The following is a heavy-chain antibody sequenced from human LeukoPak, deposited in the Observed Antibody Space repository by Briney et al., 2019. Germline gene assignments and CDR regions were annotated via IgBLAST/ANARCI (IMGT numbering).Heavy chain of an antibody. J-gene: IGHJ3*02. CDR2: ISTTGART. CDR3: AKGRGRGVRREAFDI. CDR1: GFTFTIHA. D-gene: IGHD6-25*01. V-gene: IGHV3-23*01. Sequence: PSAALRLSCAASGFTFTIHAMNWVRQAPGKGLEGVSTISTTGARTYYADSVRGRFTISRNNSYNTLYLQLSGLRAEDTAVYYCAKGRGRGVRREAFDIWGQGTPVTVSS.